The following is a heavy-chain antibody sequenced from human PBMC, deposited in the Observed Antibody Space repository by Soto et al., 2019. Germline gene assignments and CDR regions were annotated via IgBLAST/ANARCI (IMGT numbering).Heavy chain of an antibody. V-gene: IGHV3-23*01. CDR2: ISGSGGAT. Sequence: EVQLLESGGGLVQPGGSLRLSCAASGFTFSGYAMSWVRQAPGKGLEWVSGISGSGGATYYADSVKGRFTISRDNSKNTLYLQMNSLRAEDTALYYCAKPRDTYSSDYWGQGTLVTVSS. CDR1: GFTFSGYA. D-gene: IGHD6-6*01. J-gene: IGHJ4*02. CDR3: AKPRDTYSSDY.